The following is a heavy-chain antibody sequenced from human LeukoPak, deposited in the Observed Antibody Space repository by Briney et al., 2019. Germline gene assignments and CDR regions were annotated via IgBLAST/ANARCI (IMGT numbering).Heavy chain of an antibody. CDR1: GFTFSSYS. J-gene: IGHJ4*02. CDR2: IDGSSNSI. Sequence: GGSLRLSCAAFGFTFSSYSMNWVRQAPGKGLEWVSSIDGSSNSIYYADSVKGRFTISGDNAKNSLYLQMNSLRAEDTAVYYCARENLQDFDYWGQGTLVTVSS. V-gene: IGHV3-21*01. CDR3: ARENLQDFDY.